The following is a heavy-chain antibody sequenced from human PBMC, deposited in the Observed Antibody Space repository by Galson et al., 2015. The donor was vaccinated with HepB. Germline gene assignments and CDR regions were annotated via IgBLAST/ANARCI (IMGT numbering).Heavy chain of an antibody. CDR2: IKQDGSKK. Sequence: SLRLSCAASGFTFSSYWMTWVRQAPGKGLEWVANIKQDGSKKYYVDSVKGRFTISRDNAKSSLYLQMKSLRAEDTAVYYCASMPSSSFVNYWGQGTLVTVSS. D-gene: IGHD6-6*01. CDR3: ASMPSSSFVNY. J-gene: IGHJ4*02. V-gene: IGHV3-7*03. CDR1: GFTFSSYW.